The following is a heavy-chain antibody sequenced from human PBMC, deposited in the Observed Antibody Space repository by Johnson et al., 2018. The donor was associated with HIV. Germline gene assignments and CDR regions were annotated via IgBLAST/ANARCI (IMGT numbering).Heavy chain of an antibody. V-gene: IGHV3-74*01. CDR3: ARDRVPAAIGLAYRGAFDI. CDR2: INSDGSST. J-gene: IGHJ3*02. D-gene: IGHD2-2*02. Sequence: VQLVESGGGLVKPGGSLRLSCAASGFNFSDYYMSWVRQAPGKGLEWVSRINSDGSSTSYADSVKGRFTISRDNSKNTLYIQMNSLRAEDTAVYYCARDRVPAAIGLAYRGAFDIWGQGTMVTVSS. CDR1: GFNFSDYY.